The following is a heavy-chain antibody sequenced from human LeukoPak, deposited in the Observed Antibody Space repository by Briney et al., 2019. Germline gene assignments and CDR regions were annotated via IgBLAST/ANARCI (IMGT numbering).Heavy chain of an antibody. V-gene: IGHV3-23*01. CDR3: AKLYGSGTYNNYFHY. CDR1: GFTFANYA. CDR2: ISDSGGNT. Sequence: WGSLRLSCAASGFTFANYAMSWVRQAPGKGLKWVSAISDSGGNTYSADSVRGRFTISRDNSRNTLYLQMNTLSPDDTAVYYCAKLYGSGTYNNYFHYWGQGTLVTVSS. J-gene: IGHJ4*02. D-gene: IGHD3-10*01.